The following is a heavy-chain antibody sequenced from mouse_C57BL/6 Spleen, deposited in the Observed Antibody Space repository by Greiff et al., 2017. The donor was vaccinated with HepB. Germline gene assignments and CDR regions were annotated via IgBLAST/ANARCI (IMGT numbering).Heavy chain of an antibody. D-gene: IGHD1-1*01. J-gene: IGHJ3*01. CDR2: IRSKSNNYAT. Sequence: VQLKESGGGLVQPKGSLKLSCAASGFSFNTYAMNWVRQAPGKGLEWVARIRSKSNNYATYYADSVKDRFTISRDDSESMLYLQMNNLKTEDTAMYYCVRHETLRSFAYWGQGTLVTVSA. V-gene: IGHV10-1*01. CDR1: GFSFNTYA. CDR3: VRHETLRSFAY.